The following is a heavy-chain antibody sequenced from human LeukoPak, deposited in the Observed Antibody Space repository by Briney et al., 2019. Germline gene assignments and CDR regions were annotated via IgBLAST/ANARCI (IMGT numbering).Heavy chain of an antibody. CDR2: IYYSGST. Sequence: PSETLSLTCTVSGGSVSSGSYYWSWIRQPPGKGLEWIGYIYYSGSTYYNPSLKSRVTISVDTSKNQFSLKLSSVTAADTAVYYCARAMAPDYDILTGYRPDPLYYFDHWGQGTLVTVSS. D-gene: IGHD3-9*01. CDR1: GGSVSSGSYY. J-gene: IGHJ4*02. V-gene: IGHV4-31*03. CDR3: ARAMAPDYDILTGYRPDPLYYFDH.